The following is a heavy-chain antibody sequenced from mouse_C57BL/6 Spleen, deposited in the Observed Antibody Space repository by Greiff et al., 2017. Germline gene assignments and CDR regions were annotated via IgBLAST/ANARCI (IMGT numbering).Heavy chain of an antibody. CDR2: ILPGSGST. CDR3: ARFSNYYGSSYWYFDV. J-gene: IGHJ1*03. Sequence: QVQLKESGAELMKPGASVKLSCKATGYTFTGYWIEWVKQRPGHGLEWIGEILPGSGSTNYNEKFKGKATFTADTSSNTAYMQLSSLTTEDSAIYYCARFSNYYGSSYWYFDVWGTGTTVTVSS. D-gene: IGHD1-1*01. V-gene: IGHV1-9*01. CDR1: GYTFTGYW.